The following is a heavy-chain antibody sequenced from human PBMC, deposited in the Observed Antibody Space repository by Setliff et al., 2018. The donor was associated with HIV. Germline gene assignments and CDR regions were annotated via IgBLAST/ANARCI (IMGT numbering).Heavy chain of an antibody. CDR1: GFSFFNYA. CDR2: IKSKTDGGTT. V-gene: IGHV3-49*04. CDR3: TRLRIVGATYWYFDL. D-gene: IGHD1-26*01. Sequence: GGSLRLSCTTSGFSFFNYAVHWVRQAPGKGLEWVGRIKSKTDGGTTDYAASVKGRFTISRDDSKNIAYLQMNSLKTEDTAVYYCTRLRIVGATYWYFDLWGRGTLVTVSS. J-gene: IGHJ2*01.